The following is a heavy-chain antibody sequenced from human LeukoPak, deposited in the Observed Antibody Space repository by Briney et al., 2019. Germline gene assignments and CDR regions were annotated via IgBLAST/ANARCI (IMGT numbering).Heavy chain of an antibody. D-gene: IGHD4-17*01. CDR2: ISSSGSTI. CDR1: GFTFSSYE. V-gene: IGHV3-48*03. CDR3: ARFGTTVTRNY. Sequence: GGSLRLSCAASGFTFSSYEMNWVRQAPGKGLEWVSYISSSGSTIYYADSVKGRFTISRDNAKNSLYLQMNSLRAEDTAVYYCARFGTTVTRNYWGQGTLVTVPS. J-gene: IGHJ4*02.